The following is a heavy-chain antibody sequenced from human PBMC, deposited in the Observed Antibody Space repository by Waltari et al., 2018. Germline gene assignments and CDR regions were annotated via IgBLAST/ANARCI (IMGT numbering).Heavy chain of an antibody. J-gene: IGHJ5*02. CDR3: ARGLRYFDWSRRFDP. CDR2: INHRGST. D-gene: IGHD3-9*01. V-gene: IGHV4-34*01. CDR1: GGSFSGYY. Sequence: QVQLQQWGAGLLKPSETLSLTCAVYGGSFSGYYWSWIRQPPGKGLEWIGEINHRGSTNYNPSLKSRVTISVDTSKNQLSLKLSSVTAADTAVYYCARGLRYFDWSRRFDPWGQGTLVTVSS.